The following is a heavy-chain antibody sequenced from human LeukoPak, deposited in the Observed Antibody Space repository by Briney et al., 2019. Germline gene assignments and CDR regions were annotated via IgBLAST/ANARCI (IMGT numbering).Heavy chain of an antibody. CDR2: ISSSGSTI. CDR1: GFTFSSYE. J-gene: IGHJ6*04. D-gene: IGHD3-10*01. V-gene: IGHV3-48*03. Sequence: GGSLRLSCAASGFTFSSYEMNWVRQAPGKGLEWVSYISSSGSTIYYADSVKGRFTISRDNAKNSLYLQMNSLRAEDTAVYYCARDSILWFGESNDYYYGMDVWGKGTTVTVSS. CDR3: ARDSILWFGESNDYYYGMDV.